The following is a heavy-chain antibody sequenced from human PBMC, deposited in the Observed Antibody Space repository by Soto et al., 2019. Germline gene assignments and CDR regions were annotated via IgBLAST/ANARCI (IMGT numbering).Heavy chain of an antibody. D-gene: IGHD6-13*01. CDR3: ATTRIAAAGTLGMDV. CDR2: IYPGDSDT. Sequence: GESLKISCKGSGYSFTSYWIGWVRQMTGKGLEWMGIIYPGDSDTRYSPSFQGQVTISADKSISTAYLQWSSLKASDTAMYYCATTRIAAAGTLGMDVWGQGTTVTVSS. J-gene: IGHJ6*02. CDR1: GYSFTSYW. V-gene: IGHV5-51*01.